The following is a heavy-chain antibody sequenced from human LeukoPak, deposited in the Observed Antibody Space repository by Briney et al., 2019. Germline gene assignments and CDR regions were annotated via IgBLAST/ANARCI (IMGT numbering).Heavy chain of an antibody. V-gene: IGHV3-53*01. D-gene: IGHD3-10*01. CDR1: GFTVSSNY. CDR3: ARGHFYHYGSGSYFPDY. J-gene: IGHJ4*02. CDR2: IYSGGST. Sequence: GGSLRLSCAASGFTVSSNYMSWVRQAPGKGLECVSVIYSGGSTYYADSVKRRFTISRDNSKNTLYLQINSLRAEDTAVYYCARGHFYHYGSGSYFPDYWGQGTLVTVSS.